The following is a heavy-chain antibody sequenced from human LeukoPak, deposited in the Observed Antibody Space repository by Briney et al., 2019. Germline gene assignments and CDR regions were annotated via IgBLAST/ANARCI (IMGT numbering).Heavy chain of an antibody. CDR1: GFTFDDYA. J-gene: IGHJ6*04. CDR3: AELGITMIGGV. Sequence: PGGSLRLSCAASGFTFDDYAMHWVRQAPGKGLEWVSAISGSGSTIYYADSVKGRFTISRDNAKNSLYLQMNSLRAEDTAVYYCAELGITMIGGVWGKGTTVTISS. CDR2: ISGSGSTI. V-gene: IGHV3-48*03. D-gene: IGHD3-10*02.